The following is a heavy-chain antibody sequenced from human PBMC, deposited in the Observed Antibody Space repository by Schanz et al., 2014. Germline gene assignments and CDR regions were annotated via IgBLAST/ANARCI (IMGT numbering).Heavy chain of an antibody. D-gene: IGHD3-10*01. V-gene: IGHV3-23*01. CDR2: IGVDGTTT. J-gene: IGHJ3*02. CDR3: AKGRFGELSAFDI. CDR1: GFTFSGYS. Sequence: EVHLLESGGGLVPPGGSLRLSCAASGFTFSGYSMNWVRQAPGKGLEWVSVIGVDGTTTYYADSVKGRFTISRDNSKNTLYLQMNSLRAEDTAVYYCAKGRFGELSAFDIWGQGTMVTVSS.